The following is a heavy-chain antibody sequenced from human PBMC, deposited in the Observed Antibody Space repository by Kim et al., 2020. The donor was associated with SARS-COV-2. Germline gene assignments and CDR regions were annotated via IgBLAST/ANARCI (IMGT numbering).Heavy chain of an antibody. J-gene: IGHJ5*02. V-gene: IGHV1-8*01. CDR3: ARGFGVEWLDNNWFDP. Sequence: ASVKVSCKASGYTFTSYDINWVRQATGQGLEWMGWMNPNSGNTGYAQKFQGRVTMTRNTSISTAYMELSSLRSEDTAVYYCARGFGVEWLDNNWFDPWGQGTLVTVSS. CDR2: MNPNSGNT. D-gene: IGHD6-19*01. CDR1: GYTFTSYD.